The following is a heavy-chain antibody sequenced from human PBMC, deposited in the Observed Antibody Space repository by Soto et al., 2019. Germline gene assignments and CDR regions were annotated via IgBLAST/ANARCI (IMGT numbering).Heavy chain of an antibody. Sequence: ASVKVSCKASGYTFTNYYMHWVRQVPGQGLEWVGMINPSGDTTSHAQKFQGRVTMTRDTSTNTVYMELSSLISEDTAVYYCARLYASGSVDYWGQGTLVTVSS. V-gene: IGHV1-46*01. D-gene: IGHD3-10*01. CDR3: ARLYASGSVDY. J-gene: IGHJ4*02. CDR1: GYTFTNYY. CDR2: INPSGDTT.